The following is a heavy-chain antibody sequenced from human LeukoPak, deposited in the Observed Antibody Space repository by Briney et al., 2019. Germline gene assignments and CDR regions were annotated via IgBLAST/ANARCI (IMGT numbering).Heavy chain of an antibody. Sequence: GASVKVSCKASGYTFSNYGISWVRQAPGQGLEWMGWISADKGNTNSAKKFQGRVTMTTDTSTTTAYMELRSLRSDDTAVYYCARLNGQWLAWKYYYMDVWGKGTTVTVSS. J-gene: IGHJ6*03. CDR1: GYTFSNYG. D-gene: IGHD6-19*01. CDR2: ISADKGNT. V-gene: IGHV1-18*01. CDR3: ARLNGQWLAWKYYYMDV.